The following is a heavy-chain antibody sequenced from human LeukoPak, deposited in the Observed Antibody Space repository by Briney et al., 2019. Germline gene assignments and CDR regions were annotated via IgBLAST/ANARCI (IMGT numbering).Heavy chain of an antibody. CDR1: GFTLNSYI. CDR3: AKDRRAGSYDY. V-gene: IGHV3-30*04. Sequence: GGSLRLSCEASGFTLNSYIMHWVRQAPGKGLEWVALISFDGRDKQYADSVKGRFTISKDNSKNTLYLQMNSLRAEDTAVYYCAKDRRAGSYDYWGQGTLVTVSS. CDR2: ISFDGRDK. D-gene: IGHD3-10*01. J-gene: IGHJ4*02.